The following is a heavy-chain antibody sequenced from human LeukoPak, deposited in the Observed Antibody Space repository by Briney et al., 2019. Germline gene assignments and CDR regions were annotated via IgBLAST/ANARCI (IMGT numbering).Heavy chain of an antibody. CDR1: GFTVSSNY. D-gene: IGHD6-19*01. CDR2: IANDGRT. J-gene: IGHJ4*02. Sequence: PGGSLRLSCAASGFTVSSNYMSWVRQAPGKGLECVSVIANDGRTYYANSVKGRFTISRDISKNMVYLQMNSLRADDTAVYYCARDDTSGGYYGFGYWGQGTLVTISS. V-gene: IGHV3-53*01. CDR3: ARDDTSGGYYGFGY.